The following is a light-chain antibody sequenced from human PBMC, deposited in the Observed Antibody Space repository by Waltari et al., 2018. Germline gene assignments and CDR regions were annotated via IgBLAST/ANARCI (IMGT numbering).Light chain of an antibody. CDR1: LSILHSSENKNY. Sequence: DIVMTQSPDSLSVSLGERATINCKSSLSILHSSENKNYLGWYQQKSGQSPKLLIYWASTRESGVPYRFSGSGSGTDFTLTISSLQAEDVAVYYCQQYYRTPFTFGPGTKVDIK. J-gene: IGKJ3*01. V-gene: IGKV4-1*01. CDR2: WAS. CDR3: QQYYRTPFT.